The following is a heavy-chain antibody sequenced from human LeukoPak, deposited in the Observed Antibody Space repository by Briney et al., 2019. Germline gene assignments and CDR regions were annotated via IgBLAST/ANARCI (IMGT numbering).Heavy chain of an antibody. Sequence: GGSLRLSCSASGFIFSSYAMHWVRQAPGKGLEYVSGISSNGGSTYYANSVKGRFTISRDNSKNTLYLQMGSLRGEDMAVYYCAREVNWRFDYWGQGTLVTVSS. D-gene: IGHD1-1*01. V-gene: IGHV3-64*01. J-gene: IGHJ4*02. CDR1: GFIFSSYA. CDR3: AREVNWRFDY. CDR2: ISSNGGST.